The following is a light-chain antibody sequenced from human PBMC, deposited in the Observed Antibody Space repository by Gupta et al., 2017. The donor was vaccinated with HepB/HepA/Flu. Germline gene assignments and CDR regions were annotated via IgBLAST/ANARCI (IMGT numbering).Light chain of an antibody. CDR2: EVT. Sequence: QSALTQPPSASGSPGQSVPISCTGTSSDVGNYNYVSWYQQLPGKAPNLMIYEVTNRPSGVPDRFSGSKSGNTASLTVSGHQAEDEADYYCSSYAGNNIWVFGGGTKLTVL. CDR3: SSYAGNNIWV. V-gene: IGLV2-8*01. J-gene: IGLJ3*02. CDR1: SSDVGNYNY.